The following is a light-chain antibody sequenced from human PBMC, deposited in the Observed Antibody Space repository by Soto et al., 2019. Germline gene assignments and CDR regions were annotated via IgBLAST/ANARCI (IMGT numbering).Light chain of an antibody. J-gene: IGLJ1*01. CDR2: GNS. CDR3: QSYDNSLSVYV. CDR1: SSNIGAHYD. Sequence: QSLLTQPPSVSGAPGQRVTIACTGSSSNIGAHYDVHWYQQLPGTAPKLLIYGNSNRPSGVPDRFSGSKSGTSASLATTGLQAEDEADYYCQSYDNSLSVYVFGTGTKVTVL. V-gene: IGLV1-40*01.